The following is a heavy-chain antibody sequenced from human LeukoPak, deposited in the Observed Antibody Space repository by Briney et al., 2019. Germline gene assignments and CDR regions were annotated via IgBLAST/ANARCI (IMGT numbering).Heavy chain of an antibody. CDR1: GYTFSGYY. V-gene: IGHV1-2*02. J-gene: IGHJ3*02. CDR2: INPNTGGT. D-gene: IGHD3-10*01. CDR3: ARDRELLWFGELPDAFDI. Sequence: ASVKVSCKASGYTFSGYYIHWVRQAPGQGLEWMGWINPNTGGTKYARRFQDRVTMTRDTSISTAYMEVSRLRYDDTAVYYCARDRELLWFGELPDAFDIWGQGTMVTVSS.